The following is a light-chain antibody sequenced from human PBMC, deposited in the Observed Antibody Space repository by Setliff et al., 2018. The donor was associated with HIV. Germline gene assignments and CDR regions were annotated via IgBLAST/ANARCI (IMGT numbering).Light chain of an antibody. CDR1: SSDVVGYNY. CDR3: SSYAVTNTLP. J-gene: IGLJ1*01. Sequence: QSALTQPASVSGSPGQSITISCTGTSSDVVGYNYVSWYQQHPGKAPKLIISEVNNRPSGVSNRFSGSKSGNTASLTISGLQAEDEADYYCSSYAVTNTLPFGTGTKVTVL. CDR2: EVN. V-gene: IGLV2-14*01.